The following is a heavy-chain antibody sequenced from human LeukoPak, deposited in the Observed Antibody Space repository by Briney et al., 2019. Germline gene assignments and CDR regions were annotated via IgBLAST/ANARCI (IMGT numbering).Heavy chain of an antibody. V-gene: IGHV4-59*01. CDR1: RGSISSYY. CDR2: NYHSGST. J-gene: IGHJ3*02. CDR3: ARDKSVVGSSRGSDAFHI. Sequence: SETLSLTCTVSRGSISSYYWSWIRQPPGKGLEWIGYNYHSGSTNYNPSLKSRVTILVDTSKNQFSLKLNSVTAADTAVYYCARDKSVVGSSRGSDAFHIWGHGTMVTISS. D-gene: IGHD1-26*01.